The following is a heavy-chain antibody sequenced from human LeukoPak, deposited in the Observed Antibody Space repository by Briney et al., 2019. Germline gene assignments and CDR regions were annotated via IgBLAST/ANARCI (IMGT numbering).Heavy chain of an antibody. CDR3: ARLASITIFGVVIRGAFDI. V-gene: IGHV4-38-2*01. CDR1: GYSISSGYY. D-gene: IGHD3-3*01. J-gene: IGHJ3*02. Sequence: SETLSLTCAVSGYSISSGYYWGWIRQPPGKGLEWIGSIYHSGSTYYNPSLKSRVTISVDTSKSQFSLKLSSVTAADTAVYYCARLASITIFGVVIRGAFDIWGQGTMVTVSS. CDR2: IYHSGST.